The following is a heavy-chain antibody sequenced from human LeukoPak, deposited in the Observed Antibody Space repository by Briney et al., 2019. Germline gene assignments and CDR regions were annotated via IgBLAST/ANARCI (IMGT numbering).Heavy chain of an antibody. D-gene: IGHD6-6*01. CDR1: GGSISSGGYY. J-gene: IGHJ4*02. CDR3: AGFSSSNKLGFDY. Sequence: PSETLSLTCTVSGGSISSGGYYWSWIRQHPGKGLEWIGYIYYSGSTYYNPSLKSRVTISVDTSKNQFSLKLSSVTAADTAVYYCAGFSSSNKLGFDYWGQGTLVTVSS. CDR2: IYYSGST. V-gene: IGHV4-31*03.